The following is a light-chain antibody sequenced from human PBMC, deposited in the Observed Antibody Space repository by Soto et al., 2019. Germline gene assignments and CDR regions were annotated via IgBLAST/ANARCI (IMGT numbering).Light chain of an antibody. J-gene: IGLJ3*02. CDR1: MRDVGAYNL. CDR3: SAYTARSTLV. V-gene: IGLV2-14*01. CDR2: EVR. Sequence: QSALTQPASLSGSAGQSITISCSGTMRDVGAYNLVSWYQQHPGTAPKLIIYEVRNRPSGISSRFSGSRSGSTASLTISGLQSEDEGDYYCSAYTARSTLVFGGGTKVTVL.